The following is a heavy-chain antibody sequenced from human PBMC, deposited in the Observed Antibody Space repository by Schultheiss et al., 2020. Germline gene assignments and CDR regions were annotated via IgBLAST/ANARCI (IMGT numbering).Heavy chain of an antibody. J-gene: IGHJ5*02. CDR1: VGSFSGYY. D-gene: IGHD6-19*01. CDR3: ARHLTSGWYGGGWFDP. V-gene: IGHV4-34*01. CDR2: INHSGST. Sequence: SETLSLTCAVYVGSFSGYYWSWIRQPPGKGLEWIGEINHSGSTNYNPSLKSRVTISVDTSKNQFSLKLSSVTAADTAVYYCARHLTSGWYGGGWFDPWGQGALVTVSS.